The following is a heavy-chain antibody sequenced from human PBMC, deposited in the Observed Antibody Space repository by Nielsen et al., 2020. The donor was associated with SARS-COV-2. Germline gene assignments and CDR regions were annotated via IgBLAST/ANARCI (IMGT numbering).Heavy chain of an antibody. CDR1: GGSMSSYY. J-gene: IGHJ4*02. Sequence: SETLSLTCTVSGGSMSSYYWTWIRQPPGKGLEWIGYVHETGTTNYNPSLKSRVTISLDTSKNQFSLKLSSVTAADTAVYYCATDGFSFGTFDYWGQGALVTVSS. D-gene: IGHD1-1*01. V-gene: IGHV4-59*01. CDR2: VHETGTT. CDR3: ATDGFSFGTFDY.